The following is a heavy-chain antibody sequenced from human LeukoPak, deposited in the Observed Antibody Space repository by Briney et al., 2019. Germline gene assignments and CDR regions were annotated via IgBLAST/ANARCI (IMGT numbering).Heavy chain of an antibody. Sequence: GGSLRLSCAAPGFTFSSYWMSWVRQAPGKGLEWVANIKQDGSEKYYVDSVKGRFTISRDNAKNSLYLQMNSLRAEDTAVYYCARDEPISNNWFDPWGQGTLVTVSS. V-gene: IGHV3-7*01. J-gene: IGHJ5*02. CDR1: GFTFSSYW. CDR3: ARDEPISNNWFDP. CDR2: IKQDGSEK. D-gene: IGHD3-3*01.